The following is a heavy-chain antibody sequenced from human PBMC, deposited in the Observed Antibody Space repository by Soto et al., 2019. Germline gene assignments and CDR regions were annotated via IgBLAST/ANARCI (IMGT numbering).Heavy chain of an antibody. V-gene: IGHV4-31*03. CDR3: AWGPNQYFFDY. Sequence: PSETLSLTCTVSGVSITTVLDYWGWVRQHPGKGLEWIGYIYYSGTTYYSPSLKSRVTISVDTSKNQFSLKVSSMTAADTAVYYCAWGPNQYFFDYWAQGTLVTVSS. J-gene: IGHJ4*02. D-gene: IGHD7-27*01. CDR2: IYYSGTT. CDR1: GVSITTVLDY.